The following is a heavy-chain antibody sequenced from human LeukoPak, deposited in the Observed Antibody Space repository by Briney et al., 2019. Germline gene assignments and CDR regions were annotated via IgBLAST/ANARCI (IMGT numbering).Heavy chain of an antibody. CDR2: IGAADDT. Sequence: PGGALRLSCAASGFTFSNHDMFWVRQTTGKGLEWVSTIGAADDTYYPGSVRGRFTISRESAKDSLYLQMNSLRAGDTGVYYCARGSGSHFDYWGQGTLVTVSS. J-gene: IGHJ4*02. D-gene: IGHD1-26*01. CDR3: ARGSGSHFDY. V-gene: IGHV3-13*04. CDR1: GFTFSNHD.